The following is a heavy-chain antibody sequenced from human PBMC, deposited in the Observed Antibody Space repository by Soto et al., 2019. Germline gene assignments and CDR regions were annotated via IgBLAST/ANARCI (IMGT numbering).Heavy chain of an antibody. CDR1: GFTFSSYA. D-gene: IGHD6-6*01. CDR2: LSGSDDST. Sequence: EVQLLESGGGLVQPGESLRLSCAASGFTFSSYAMSWVRQAPGKGLERFSVLSGSDDSTYYADSVKGRFTISRDNAKNTLYLQLNRLRAEDTAVYYCAKRSSSSTCDSCGQGTLGTVST. J-gene: IGHJ4*02. CDR3: AKRSSSSTCDS. V-gene: IGHV3-23*01.